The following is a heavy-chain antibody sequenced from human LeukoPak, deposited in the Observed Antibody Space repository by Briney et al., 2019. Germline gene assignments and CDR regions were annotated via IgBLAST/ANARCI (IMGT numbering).Heavy chain of an antibody. CDR1: GYTFTGYY. V-gene: IGHV1-2*02. J-gene: IGHJ4*02. CDR2: INPNSGGT. Sequence: GASVKVSCKASGYTFTGYYMHWVRQAPGQGLEWMGWINPNSGGTNYAQKFQGRVTMTRDTSISTAYMALSRLRSDDTAVYYCARDPTSGGYSYVTFDYWGQGTLVTVSS. CDR3: ARDPTSGGYSYVTFDY. D-gene: IGHD5-18*01.